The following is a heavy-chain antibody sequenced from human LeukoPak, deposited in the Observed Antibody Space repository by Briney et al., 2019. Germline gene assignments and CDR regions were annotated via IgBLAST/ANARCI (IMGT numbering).Heavy chain of an antibody. CDR1: GYTFTNDE. CDR3: ARPIVGGAFDI. J-gene: IGHJ3*02. CDR2: MHPNSSNT. D-gene: IGHD3-3*01. Sequence: ASVKVSCKASGYTFTNDEINWVRQIPGQGLEWMGWMHPNSSNTGYAQKFQGRVSMTRNISRSTAYMELSSLTFKDTAVYYCARPIVGGAFDIWGQGTMVTVSS. V-gene: IGHV1-8*01.